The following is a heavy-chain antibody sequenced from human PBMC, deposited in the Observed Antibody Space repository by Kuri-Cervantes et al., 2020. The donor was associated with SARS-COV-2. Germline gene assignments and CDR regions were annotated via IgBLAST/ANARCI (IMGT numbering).Heavy chain of an antibody. Sequence: LRLSCAVYGGSFSGYYWSWIRQHPGKGLEWIGYIYYSGSTYYNPSLKSRVTISVDTSKNQFSLKLSSVTAADTAVYYCAGTRSNSWRNWFDPWGQGTLVTVSS. CDR2: IYYSGST. V-gene: IGHV4-31*11. J-gene: IGHJ5*02. CDR1: GGSFSGYY. D-gene: IGHD1-26*01. CDR3: AGTRSNSWRNWFDP.